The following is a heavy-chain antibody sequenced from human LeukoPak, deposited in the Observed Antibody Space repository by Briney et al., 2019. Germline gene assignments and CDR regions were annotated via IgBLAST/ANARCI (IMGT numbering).Heavy chain of an antibody. CDR1: GYTFTSYG. J-gene: IGHJ6*03. CDR3: ARGSGYRPYYYMDV. CDR2: IRAYNGNT. Sequence: ASVKVSCKASGYTFTSYGISWVRQAPGQGLEWMGWIRAYNGNTNYAQKLQGRVTMTTDTSTSTAYMELRSLRSDDAAVYYCARGSGYRPYYYMDVWGKGTTVTVSS. D-gene: IGHD3-22*01. V-gene: IGHV1-18*01.